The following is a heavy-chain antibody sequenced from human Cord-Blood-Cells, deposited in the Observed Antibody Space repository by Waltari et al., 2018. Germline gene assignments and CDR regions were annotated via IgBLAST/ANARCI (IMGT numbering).Heavy chain of an antibody. J-gene: IGHJ4*02. CDR3: TYYFDY. D-gene: IGHD3-3*01. V-gene: IGHV3-21*01. Sequence: EVQLVESGGGLVKPGGSLRPSCAASGFTFSSSSMNWVRQAPGKGLEWVSSISSSSSYIYYADSVKGRFTISRDNAKNSLYLQMNSLRADFWSGYYTTYYFDYWGQGTLVTVSS. CDR1: GFTFSSSS. CDR2: ISSSSSYI.